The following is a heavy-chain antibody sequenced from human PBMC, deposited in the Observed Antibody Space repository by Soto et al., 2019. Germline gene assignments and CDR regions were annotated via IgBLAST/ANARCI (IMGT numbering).Heavy chain of an antibody. J-gene: IGHJ6*02. Sequence: SETLSLTCSVSGGSISSYYWSWIRQPPGKGLEWIGYIYYTGSTNYNPSLKSRVTISVDTSKNQFSLKLSSVTTADTAVYYCAYGGYSSGGSNYYGMDVWGQGTTVTVSS. V-gene: IGHV4-59*13. CDR1: GGSISSYY. CDR3: AYGGYSSGGSNYYGMDV. CDR2: IYYTGST. D-gene: IGHD4-17*01.